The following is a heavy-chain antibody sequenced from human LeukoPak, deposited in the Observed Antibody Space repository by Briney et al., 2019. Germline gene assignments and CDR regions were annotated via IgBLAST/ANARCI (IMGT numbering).Heavy chain of an antibody. CDR2: IGDGGGST. CDR1: GFTFSSFP. J-gene: IGHJ4*02. D-gene: IGHD2-21*02. CDR3: ARDMGGDRRDYFDY. Sequence: PGGSLRLSCAASGFTFSSFPMSWVRQAPGKGLEWVSTIGDGGGSTYYAESVKGRFTISRDNSKNTLYLQLNSLRAEDTAVYYCARDMGGDRRDYFDYWGQGTLVTVSS. V-gene: IGHV3-23*01.